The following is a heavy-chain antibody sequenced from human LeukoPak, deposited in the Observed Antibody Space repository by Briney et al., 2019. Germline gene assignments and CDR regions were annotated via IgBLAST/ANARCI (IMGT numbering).Heavy chain of an antibody. CDR2: IYYSGST. CDR1: GGSMSSYY. J-gene: IGHJ4*02. D-gene: IGHD3-10*01. CDR3: ARDYYGSGSFDY. Sequence: SETLSLTCTVSGGSMSSYYWSWIRQPPGKGLEWIGNIYYSGSTNYNPSLKSRVTISVDTSKSQFSLNLSSVTAADTAVYYCARDYYGSGSFDYWGQGTLVTVSS. V-gene: IGHV4-59*12.